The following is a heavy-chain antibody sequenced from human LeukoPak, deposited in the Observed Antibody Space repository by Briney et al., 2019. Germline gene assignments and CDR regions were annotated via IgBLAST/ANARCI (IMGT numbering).Heavy chain of an antibody. CDR2: ISGSSSYI. D-gene: IGHD3-16*02. Sequence: GGSLRLSCAASGFTFSSYSMNWVRQAPGKGLEWVSSISGSSSYIYYADSVKGRFTISRDNAKNSLYLQMNSLRAEDTAVYYCARGEYYDYVWGIYRYSPNYFDYWGQGTLVTVSS. CDR3: ARGEYYDYVWGIYRYSPNYFDY. CDR1: GFTFSSYS. V-gene: IGHV3-21*01. J-gene: IGHJ4*02.